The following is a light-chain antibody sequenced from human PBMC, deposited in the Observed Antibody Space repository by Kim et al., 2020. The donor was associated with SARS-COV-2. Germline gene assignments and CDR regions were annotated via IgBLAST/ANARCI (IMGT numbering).Light chain of an antibody. CDR1: QSISSW. J-gene: IGKJ2*01. Sequence: ASVGDRVTITCRASQSISSWLEWYQQKPGKAPKLLIYDASSLESGVPSRFSGSGSGTEFTLTISSLQPDDFATYCCQQYNSYPYTFGQGTKLEI. CDR3: QQYNSYPYT. V-gene: IGKV1-5*01. CDR2: DAS.